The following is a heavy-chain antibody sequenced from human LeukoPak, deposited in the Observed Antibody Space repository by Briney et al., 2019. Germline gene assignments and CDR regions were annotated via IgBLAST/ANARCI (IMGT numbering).Heavy chain of an antibody. CDR2: ITWDGGGT. CDR3: AKEDFDY. Sequence: GGSLRLSCAASGFTFDDYAMHWVRQVPGKGLEWVSLITWDGGGTYYADSVKGRFTISRDNRKSSLHLEMNSLRLEDTAFYYCAKEDFDYWGQGTLVTVSS. V-gene: IGHV3-43D*03. CDR1: GFTFDDYA. J-gene: IGHJ4*02.